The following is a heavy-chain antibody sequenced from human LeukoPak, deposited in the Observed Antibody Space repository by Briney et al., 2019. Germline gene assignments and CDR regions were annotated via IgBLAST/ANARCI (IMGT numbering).Heavy chain of an antibody. D-gene: IGHD1-26*01. V-gene: IGHV3-21*01. J-gene: IGHJ4*02. CDR2: ISSSSSYI. CDR1: GFTFSSYS. Sequence: GGSLRLSCAASGFTFSSYSMNWGRQAPGKGLEWVSSISSSSSYIYYADSVKGRFTIPRDNAKNSLYLQMNSLRAEDTAVYYCARAGSGSYDFDYWGQGTLVTISS. CDR3: ARAGSGSYDFDY.